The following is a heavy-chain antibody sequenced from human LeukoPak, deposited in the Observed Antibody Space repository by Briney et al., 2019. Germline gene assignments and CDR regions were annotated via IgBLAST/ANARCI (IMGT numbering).Heavy chain of an antibody. Sequence: PGGSLRLSCAASGFTFSSYAMHWVRQARGKGLEWLAVISYDGSNKDYADSVKGRFTISRDNSKNTLYLQMNSLRAEDTAVYYCAREDLGNCSGGSCNSVYHDAFDIWGQGTMVTVSS. CDR1: GFTFSSYA. CDR3: AREDLGNCSGGSCNSVYHDAFDI. D-gene: IGHD2-15*01. J-gene: IGHJ3*02. CDR2: ISYDGSNK. V-gene: IGHV3-30-3*01.